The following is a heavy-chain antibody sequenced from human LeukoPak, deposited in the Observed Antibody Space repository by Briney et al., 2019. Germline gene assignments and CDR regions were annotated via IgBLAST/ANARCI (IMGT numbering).Heavy chain of an antibody. V-gene: IGHV3-23*01. CDR2: ISGSGGST. J-gene: IGHJ4*02. CDR1: GFTFSSYG. Sequence: PGRSLRLSCAASGFTFSSYGMNWVRQAPGKGLEWVSVISGSGGSTNYADFLRGRFSISRDNSKNTLYLQMNRLRADDTAIYYCAKISGYTSGWYSDWGQGTLVTVSS. CDR3: AKISGYTSGWYSD. D-gene: IGHD6-19*01.